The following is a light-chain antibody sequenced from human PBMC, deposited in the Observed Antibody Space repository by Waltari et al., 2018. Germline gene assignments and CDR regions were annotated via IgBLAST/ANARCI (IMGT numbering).Light chain of an antibody. CDR2: LTH. CDR1: LSNTGTHY. CDR3: ATRDEGPTVV. J-gene: IGLJ2*01. V-gene: IGLV1-47*01. Sequence: QSVLTQPPSASGTPGQSVTISCSGSLSNTGTHYLYWYQQLPGTAPKLLIYLTHQRPSGVPDRFSASKSGTSASLAISGLRFEEEGDYYCATRDEGPTVVFGGGTKVTVL.